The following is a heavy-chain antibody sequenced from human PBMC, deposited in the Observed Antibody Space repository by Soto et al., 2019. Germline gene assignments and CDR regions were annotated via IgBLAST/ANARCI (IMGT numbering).Heavy chain of an antibody. D-gene: IGHD3-10*01. V-gene: IGHV3-13*04. CDR3: ARDATYGSGSGPDWYFDL. J-gene: IGHJ2*01. CDR2: IGTLGDT. CDR1: GFTFSSYD. Sequence: EVQLVESGGGLVQPGGSLRLSCAASGFTFSSYDMHWVRQAAGKGLEWVIAIGTLGDTFYPGSVKGRFSISRENAENSVYLQMNSLRPEDTAVYYCARDATYGSGSGPDWYFDLWGRGTLVTVSS.